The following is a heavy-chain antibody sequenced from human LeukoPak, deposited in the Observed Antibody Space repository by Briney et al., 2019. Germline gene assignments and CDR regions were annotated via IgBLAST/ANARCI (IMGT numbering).Heavy chain of an antibody. V-gene: IGHV4-39*07. CDR2: IYYSGST. Sequence: SETLSLTCAIFGGSIGVDSSLYYWGWVRQPPGKGLEWIGSIYYSGSTYYNPSLKSRVTISVDTSKSQFSLKMKSVTAADTAVYYCTRDSTRGYGYWGQGTLVTVSS. CDR1: GGSIGVDSSLYY. CDR3: TRDSTRGYGY. D-gene: IGHD5-12*01. J-gene: IGHJ4*02.